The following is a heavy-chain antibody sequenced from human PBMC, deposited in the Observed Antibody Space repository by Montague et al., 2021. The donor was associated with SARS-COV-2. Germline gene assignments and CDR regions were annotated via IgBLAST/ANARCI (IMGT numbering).Heavy chain of an antibody. Sequence: SETLSLTCTVSGGSISSYYWSWIRQPPGKGLEWIGYIYYSGSTNXXPSPKSRVTISVDTSKNQFSLKLSSVTAADTAVYYCARAPVAHITIFGVVTSFDYWGQGTLVTVSS. V-gene: IGHV4-59*01. CDR3: ARAPVAHITIFGVVTSFDY. CDR1: GGSISSYY. CDR2: IYYSGST. J-gene: IGHJ4*02. D-gene: IGHD3-3*01.